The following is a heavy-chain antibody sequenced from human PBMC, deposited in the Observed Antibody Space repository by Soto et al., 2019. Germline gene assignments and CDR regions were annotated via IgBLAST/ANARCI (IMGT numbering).Heavy chain of an antibody. V-gene: IGHV1-69*01. CDR1: GGTFSSYA. J-gene: IGHJ5*02. D-gene: IGHD1-1*01. Sequence: QVQLVQSGAEVKKPGSSLKVSCKASGGTFSSYAISWVRQAPGQGLEWLGGLIPIFGTANYAQKFQGRVTITADESTSTAYMELSSLRSEDTAVYYCARGGKQLERRRFDPWGQGTLVTVSS. CDR2: LIPIFGTA. CDR3: ARGGKQLERRRFDP.